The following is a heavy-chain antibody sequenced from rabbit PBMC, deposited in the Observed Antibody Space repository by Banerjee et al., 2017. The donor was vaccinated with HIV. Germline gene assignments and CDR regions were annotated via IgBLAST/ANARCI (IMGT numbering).Heavy chain of an antibody. J-gene: IGHJ6*01. Sequence: QEQLEESGGDLVKPEGSLTLTCTASGFSFSNGYVMCWVRQAPGKGLEWIACINTISGDTVYATWAKGRFTISKASWTTVTLQMTSLTAADTASYFCARNEYTGTAYDLWGPGTLVTVS. CDR2: INTISGDT. CDR3: ARNEYTGTAYDL. CDR1: GFSFSNGYV. V-gene: IGHV1S45*01. D-gene: IGHD7-1*01.